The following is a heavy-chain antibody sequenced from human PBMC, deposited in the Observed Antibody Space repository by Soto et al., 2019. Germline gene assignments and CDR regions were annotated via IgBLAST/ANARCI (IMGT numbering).Heavy chain of an antibody. Sequence: GESLKISCKGSGYIFANDWIAWVRQMPGKGLEWMGIIFPGDSDTRYSPSFQGQVTISADKSINTAYLQWSSLKASDTAVYYCARRVAAHPYFDFWGQGALVTVSS. D-gene: IGHD6-6*01. CDR3: ARRVAAHPYFDF. J-gene: IGHJ4*02. CDR1: GYIFANDW. V-gene: IGHV5-51*01. CDR2: IFPGDSDT.